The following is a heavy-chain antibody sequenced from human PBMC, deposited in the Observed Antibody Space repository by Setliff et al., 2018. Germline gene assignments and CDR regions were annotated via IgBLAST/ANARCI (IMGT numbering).Heavy chain of an antibody. V-gene: IGHV1-46*01. CDR1: GYTFTSYY. CDR2: INTGGGSA. CDR3: ARGGVAAAGKKGVFEH. D-gene: IGHD6-13*01. J-gene: IGHJ4*02. Sequence: ASVKVSCKASGYTFTSYYMYWVRQAPGQGLEWMGTINTGGGSASLVDQFQGRVTMTRDTSTSTIYLELTSLRSDDTAVYYCARGGVAAAGKKGVFEHWGQGTLVTVSS.